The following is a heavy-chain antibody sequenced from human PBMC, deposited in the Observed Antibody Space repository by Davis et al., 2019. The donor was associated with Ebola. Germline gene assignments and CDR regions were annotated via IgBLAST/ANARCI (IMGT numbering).Heavy chain of an antibody. J-gene: IGHJ6*04. CDR2: INSDGSST. D-gene: IGHD3-16*01. CDR3: ARDWAGLDV. V-gene: IGHV3-74*01. Sequence: GESLKISCAASGFTFSSYWMHWVRQAPGKGLVWVSRINSDGSSTSYADSVKGRFTISRDNAKNTLYLQMNSLRVEDTAVYYCARDWAGLDVWGKGTTVTVSS. CDR1: GFTFSSYW.